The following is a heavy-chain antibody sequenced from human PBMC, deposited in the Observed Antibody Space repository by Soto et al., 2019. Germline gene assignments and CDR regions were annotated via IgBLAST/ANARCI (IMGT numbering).Heavy chain of an antibody. CDR3: ARDKITGLFDY. CDR1: GGSFSGYY. J-gene: IGHJ4*02. V-gene: IGHV4-34*01. CDR2: INHSGST. Sequence: SETLSLTCAVYGGSFSGYYWTWIRQPPGTGLEWIGEINHSGSTNYNPFLKSRVTISVDTSKNQFSLKLTSVTAADTVVYYCARDKITGLFDYWGQGTLVTVSS. D-gene: IGHD2-8*02.